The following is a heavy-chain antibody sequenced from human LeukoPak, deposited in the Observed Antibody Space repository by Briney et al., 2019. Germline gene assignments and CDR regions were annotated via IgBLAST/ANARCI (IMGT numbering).Heavy chain of an antibody. J-gene: IGHJ4*02. D-gene: IGHD1-26*01. Sequence: GGSLRLSCAASGFTFSSYWMHWVRQAPGKGLVWVSRINSDGSSTSYADSVKGRFTISRDNAKNTLYLQMNSLRAEGTAVYYCASTYSGSYGDYWGQGTLVTVSS. CDR1: GFTFSSYW. CDR3: ASTYSGSYGDY. CDR2: INSDGSST. V-gene: IGHV3-74*01.